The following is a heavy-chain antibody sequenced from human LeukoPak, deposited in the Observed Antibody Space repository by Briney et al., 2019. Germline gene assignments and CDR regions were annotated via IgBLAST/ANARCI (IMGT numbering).Heavy chain of an antibody. CDR3: ARPKGYSSSWYGDYFDY. V-gene: IGHV4-39*01. CDR2: IYYSGST. J-gene: IGHJ4*02. D-gene: IGHD6-13*01. CDR1: GGSTSSSSYY. Sequence: PSETLSLTCTVSGGSTSSSSYYWGWIRQPPGKGLEWIGSIYYSGSTYYNPSLKSRVTISVDTSKNQFSLKLSSVTAADTAVYYCARPKGYSSSWYGDYFDYWGQGTLVTVSS.